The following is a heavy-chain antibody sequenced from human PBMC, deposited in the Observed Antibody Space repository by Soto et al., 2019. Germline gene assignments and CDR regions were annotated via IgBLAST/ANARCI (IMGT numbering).Heavy chain of an antibody. Sequence: PLSLTCTISGGSISSGGYYWCWIRQHPTEGLEWIGYIHNRGATYYNPSLNSRVSISVDTSKTQFSLNVYSVTPADTAVYYCAREGAGSYWFDPWGQGVLVTVSS. D-gene: IGHD3-10*01. V-gene: IGHV4-31*03. CDR2: IHNRGAT. CDR3: AREGAGSYWFDP. CDR1: GGSISSGGYY. J-gene: IGHJ5*02.